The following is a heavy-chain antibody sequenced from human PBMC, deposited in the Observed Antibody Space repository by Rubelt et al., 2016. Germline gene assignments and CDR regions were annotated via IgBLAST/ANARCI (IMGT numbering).Heavy chain of an antibody. J-gene: IGHJ4*02. CDR2: LYPSVSYT. CDR1: GYSFTSYW. V-gene: IGHV5-10-1*01. D-gene: IGHD2-21*02. CDR3: ARQPFLPDCGGDCYPYYVDY. Sequence: EVQLVQSGAEVKKPGESLRISCKGSGYSFTSYWISWVRQMPGKGLEWMGRLYPSVSYTNYSPSFQGHVTISADKSISTAYLQWSSLKASDTAMYYCARQPFLPDCGGDCYPYYVDYWGQGTLVTVSS.